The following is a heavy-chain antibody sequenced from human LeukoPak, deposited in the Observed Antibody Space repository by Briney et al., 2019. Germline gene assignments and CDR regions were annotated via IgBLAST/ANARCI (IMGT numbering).Heavy chain of an antibody. J-gene: IGHJ4*02. CDR3: ARGPGIAVAGVFDY. CDR2: ISGYTGQK. Sequence: SVKVSFKASGYTFTRYGINWVRQAPGQGLEGLGGISGYTGQKNYVQKIQGRVTMTTDTSTNTAYMELRSLRSDDTAAYYCARGPGIAVAGVFDYWGQGSLVTVSS. V-gene: IGHV1-18*04. D-gene: IGHD6-19*01. CDR1: GYTFTRYG.